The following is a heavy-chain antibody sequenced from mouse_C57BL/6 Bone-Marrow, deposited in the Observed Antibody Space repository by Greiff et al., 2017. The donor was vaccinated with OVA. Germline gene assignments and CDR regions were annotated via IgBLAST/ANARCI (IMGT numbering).Heavy chain of an antibody. Sequence: VHLVQSGAELARPGASVKLSCKASGYTFTSYGISWVKQRTGQGLEWIGEIYPRSGNTNYNEKFKGKATLTADKSSSTAYMELRSLTSEDSAVYFCARFDYCGCSYSFDYWGQGTTLTVSS. CDR3: ARFDYCGCSYSFDY. J-gene: IGHJ2*01. V-gene: IGHV1-81*01. D-gene: IGHD1-1*01. CDR2: IYPRSGNT. CDR1: GYTFTSYG.